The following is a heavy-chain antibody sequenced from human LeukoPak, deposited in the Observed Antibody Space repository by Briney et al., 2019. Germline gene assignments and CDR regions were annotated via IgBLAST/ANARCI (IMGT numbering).Heavy chain of an antibody. CDR2: IYSDGSTT. D-gene: IGHD6-19*01. CDR3: ARVTAGIGVDY. Sequence: GGSLRLSCVASRYTLRIYWMHSVRDAPGEGVVWVSRIYSDGSTTNYEDSVKGRFTISRDNARNPLYLQMNGLRAEEPVVYHCARVTAGIGVDYWGQGTMVTVSS. V-gene: IGHV3-74*01. J-gene: IGHJ4*02. CDR1: RYTLRIYW.